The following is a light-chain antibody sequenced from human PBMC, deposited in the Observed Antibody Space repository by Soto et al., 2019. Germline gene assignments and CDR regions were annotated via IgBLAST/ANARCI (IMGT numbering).Light chain of an antibody. Sequence: EIVLTQSPGTLSLSPGERATLSYRASQSVSISYLAWYQQKPGQAPRLLIYGASSRATGIPDRFSGSGSGTDFTLTISRLEPEDFAVYYCQQYGSSGTFGQGTKVDI. J-gene: IGKJ1*01. CDR3: QQYGSSGT. CDR1: QSVSISY. V-gene: IGKV3-20*01. CDR2: GAS.